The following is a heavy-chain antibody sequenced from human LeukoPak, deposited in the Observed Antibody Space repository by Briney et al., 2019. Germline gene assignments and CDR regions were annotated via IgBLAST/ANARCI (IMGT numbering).Heavy chain of an antibody. CDR2: ISSISATI. CDR1: GFTFSSYG. J-gene: IGHJ3*01. Sequence: GGSLRLSCAASGFTFSSYGMNWVRQAPGRGLEWISYISSISATIFYADSVKGRFTISRDNAKNVLYLQMNSLRDDDTAVYYCARVGEDSSGYYDAFDVWGQGTMVTVSS. D-gene: IGHD3-22*01. CDR3: ARVGEDSSGYYDAFDV. V-gene: IGHV3-48*02.